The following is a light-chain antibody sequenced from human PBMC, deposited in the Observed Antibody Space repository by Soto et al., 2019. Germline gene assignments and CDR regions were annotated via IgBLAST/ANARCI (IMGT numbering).Light chain of an antibody. Sequence: IVMTQSPLSLPVTPGEPASISCRSSQSLLHSNGYNYLDWYLQKPGQSPRLLTYLGSNRASGVPDSVSGSGSGTDFTLKISRVEAEDVGVYYCMQALQSWTFGQGTKGEIK. V-gene: IGKV2-28*01. CDR3: MQALQSWT. CDR1: QSLLHSNGYNY. J-gene: IGKJ1*01. CDR2: LGS.